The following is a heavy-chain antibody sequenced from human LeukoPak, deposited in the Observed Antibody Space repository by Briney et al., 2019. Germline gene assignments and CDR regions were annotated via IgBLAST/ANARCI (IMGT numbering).Heavy chain of an antibody. Sequence: ASVKVSCKASGYTFTSYGISWVRQAPGKGLEWMGGFDPEDGETIYAQKFQGRVTMTEDTSTDTAYMELSSLRSEDTAVYYCATVPYSSGWYSSFDYWGQGTLVTVSS. D-gene: IGHD6-19*01. V-gene: IGHV1-24*01. CDR3: ATVPYSSGWYSSFDY. CDR2: FDPEDGET. CDR1: GYTFTSYG. J-gene: IGHJ4*02.